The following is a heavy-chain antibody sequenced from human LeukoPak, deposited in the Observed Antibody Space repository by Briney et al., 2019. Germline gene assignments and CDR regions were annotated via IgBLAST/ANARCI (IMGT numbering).Heavy chain of an antibody. V-gene: IGHV4-31*03. CDR2: IYYSGST. D-gene: IGHD5-12*01. CDR3: ARGGYYYYYGMDV. CDR1: GGSISSGGYY. J-gene: IGHJ6*02. Sequence: SQTLSLTCTVSGGSISSGGYYWSWVRQHPGKGLEWIGYIYYSGSTYYNPSLKSRVTISVDTSKNQFSLKLSSVTAADTAVYYCARGGYYYYYGMDVWGQGTTVTVSS.